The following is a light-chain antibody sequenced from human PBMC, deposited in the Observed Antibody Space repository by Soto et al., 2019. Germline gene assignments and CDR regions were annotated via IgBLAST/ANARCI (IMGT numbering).Light chain of an antibody. CDR2: GAS. CDR3: QQSASWPWT. J-gene: IGKJ1*01. V-gene: IGKV3-15*01. CDR1: QGIRNF. Sequence: EIVMTQSPATLSVSPGERATLSCRASQGIRNFLAWYQQKPGQAPRLLISGASTRATGIPARFSGSGSGTDFTLTISSLQSEDVAVYYCQQSASWPWTFGQGTKVEIK.